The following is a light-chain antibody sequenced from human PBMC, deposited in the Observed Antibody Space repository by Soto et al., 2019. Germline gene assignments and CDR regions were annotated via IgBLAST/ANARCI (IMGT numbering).Light chain of an antibody. J-gene: IGLJ2*01. CDR3: SSYTSRSTEV. Sequence: QSALTQPASVSGSPGQSITISCTGTSSDVGGYNYVSWFQQHPGKAPKLMIYEVSNRPSGVSHRFSGSKSGNTASLTISGLQAEDEADYYCSSYTSRSTEVFGGGTKLTVL. V-gene: IGLV2-14*01. CDR2: EVS. CDR1: SSDVGGYNY.